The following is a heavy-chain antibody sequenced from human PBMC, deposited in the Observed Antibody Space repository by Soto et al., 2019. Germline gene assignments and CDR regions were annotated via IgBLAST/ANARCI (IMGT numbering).Heavy chain of an antibody. J-gene: IGHJ6*02. CDR1: GFTFSSYA. CDR3: AKGVSVPAAMYYYYGMDV. V-gene: IGHV3-23*01. CDR2: ISGSGGST. Sequence: GGSLRLSCAASGFTFSSYAMSWVRQAPGKGLEWVSAISGSGGSTYYADSVKGRFTISRDNSKNTLYLQMNSLRAEDTAVYYCAKGVSVPAAMYYYYGMDVWGQGTTVTVSS. D-gene: IGHD2-2*01.